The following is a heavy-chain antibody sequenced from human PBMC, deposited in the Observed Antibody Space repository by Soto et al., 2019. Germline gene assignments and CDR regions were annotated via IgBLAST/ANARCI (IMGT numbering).Heavy chain of an antibody. CDR2: IYSGGST. J-gene: IGHJ3*02. Sequence: GGSLRLSCAASGFTVSSNYMSWVRQAPGKGLEWVSVIYSGGSTYYADSVKGRFTISRDNSKNTLYLQMNSLRAEDTAVYYCARTEYSSSSMGSVGAFDIWGQGTMVTVSS. D-gene: IGHD6-6*01. CDR1: GFTVSSNY. V-gene: IGHV3-53*01. CDR3: ARTEYSSSSMGSVGAFDI.